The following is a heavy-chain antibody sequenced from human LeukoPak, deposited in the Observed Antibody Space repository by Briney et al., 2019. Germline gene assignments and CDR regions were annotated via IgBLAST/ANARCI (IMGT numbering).Heavy chain of an antibody. CDR3: ARVKQQLVSTNLNWFDP. CDR1: GFTFNSYA. Sequence: GGSLRLSCVASGFTFNSYAVHWVRQAPGKGLEWVAVISYDGSNKYYADSVKGRFTISRDNSKNTLYLQMNSLRAEDTAVYYCARVKQQLVSTNLNWFDPWGQGTLVTVSS. J-gene: IGHJ5*02. V-gene: IGHV3-30-3*01. CDR2: ISYDGSNK. D-gene: IGHD6-13*01.